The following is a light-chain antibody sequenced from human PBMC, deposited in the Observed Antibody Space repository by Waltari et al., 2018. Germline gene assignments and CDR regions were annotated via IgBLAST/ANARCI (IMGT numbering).Light chain of an antibody. CDR2: WAS. V-gene: IGKV4-1*01. Sequence: DIVMTQSPDSLAMSLGERATINCKSSQSVLYSSNNKNYLAWYQQKPGQPPRLLIYWASTRESGVPDRFSGSGSGTDFTLTISSLQAEDVALYYCQQYYSTPQAFGQGTKVEI. CDR3: QQYYSTPQA. J-gene: IGKJ1*01. CDR1: QSVLYSSNNKNY.